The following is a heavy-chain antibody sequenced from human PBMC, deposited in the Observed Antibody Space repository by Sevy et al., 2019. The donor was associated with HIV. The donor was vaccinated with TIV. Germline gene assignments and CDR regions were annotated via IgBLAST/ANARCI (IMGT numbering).Heavy chain of an antibody. Sequence: GGSLRLSCAASGFTFSGSALHWVRQASGKGLEWVGRIRMKANSYATAYAASVKGRFTMSRDDSKNSAYLQMNSLKTEDTAVYYCTTYLGYCRSTSCHYYFDNWGQGTLVTVSS. V-gene: IGHV3-73*01. J-gene: IGHJ4*02. CDR2: IRMKANSYAT. CDR1: GFTFSGSA. CDR3: TTYLGYCRSTSCHYYFDN. D-gene: IGHD2-2*03.